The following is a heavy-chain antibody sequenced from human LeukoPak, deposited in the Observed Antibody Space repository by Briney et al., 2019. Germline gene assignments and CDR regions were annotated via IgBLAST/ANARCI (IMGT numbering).Heavy chain of an antibody. CDR2: IWYDGSNK. CDR3: ATTSVAGPGVDYYYYMDV. J-gene: IGHJ6*03. Sequence: GRSLRLSCAASGFTFSSYGMHWVRQAPGKGLEWVAVIWYDGSNKYYADSVKGRFAISRDNSKNTLYLQMNSLRAEDTAVYYCATTSVAGPGVDYYYYMDVWGKGTTVTVSS. CDR1: GFTFSSYG. V-gene: IGHV3-33*01. D-gene: IGHD1-1*01.